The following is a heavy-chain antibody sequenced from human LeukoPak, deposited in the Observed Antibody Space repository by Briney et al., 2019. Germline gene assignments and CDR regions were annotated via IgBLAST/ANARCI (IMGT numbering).Heavy chain of an antibody. V-gene: IGHV3-69-1*02. CDR2: VSSGSTK. J-gene: IGHJ4*02. CDR3: ARRYFDY. Sequence: GGSLRLSCAASGFTFSDYEMNWVRQAPGKGLEWVSHVSSGSTKFYADSVKGRFTISRDNAKNSLYLQMNSLRAEDTAVYYCARRYFDYWGQGTLVTVSS. CDR1: GFTFSDYE.